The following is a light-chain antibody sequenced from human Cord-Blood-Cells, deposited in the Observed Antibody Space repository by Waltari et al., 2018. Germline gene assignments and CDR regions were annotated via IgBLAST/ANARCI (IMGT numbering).Light chain of an antibody. CDR3: QSADSSGTYAV. J-gene: IGLJ3*02. V-gene: IGLV3-25*03. Sequence: SYELTQPPSVSVSPGQTARITCSGDALPKQYAYWYQQKPGQAPVLGRDKDSERPSGRRERWEGSSSGTTVTLTISGVQAEDEADYYCQSADSSGTYAVFGGGTKLTVL. CDR1: ALPKQY. CDR2: KDS.